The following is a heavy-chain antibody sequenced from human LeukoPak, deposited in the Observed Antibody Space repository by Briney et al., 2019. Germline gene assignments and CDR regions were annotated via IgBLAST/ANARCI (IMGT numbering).Heavy chain of an antibody. CDR2: ISYDGSNK. CDR1: GFIFSSYA. D-gene: IGHD1-26*01. V-gene: IGHV3-30*04. Sequence: GGSLRLSCAASGFIFSSYAMHWVRQAPGKGLEWVAVISYDGSNKYYADSVKGRFTISRDNSKNTLYLQLNSLRGEDTAVYYCARGPAANSGNYYVGDYWGQGTLVTVSS. CDR3: ARGPAANSGNYYVGDY. J-gene: IGHJ4*02.